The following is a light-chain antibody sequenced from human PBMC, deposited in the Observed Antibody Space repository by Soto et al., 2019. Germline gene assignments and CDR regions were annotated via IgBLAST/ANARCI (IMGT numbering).Light chain of an antibody. CDR2: KAS. CDR1: QSISSW. CDR3: PQHNTYPLT. J-gene: IGKJ4*01. V-gene: IGKV1-5*03. Sequence: DIHITHSPSTLSASLVDRVTITCRASQSISSWVVWYQQKPGKAPKLLIYKASTLESGVPSNFSGSGSGTEFTLTISSLQPEDFATYYCPQHNTYPLTFGGGAKVDIK.